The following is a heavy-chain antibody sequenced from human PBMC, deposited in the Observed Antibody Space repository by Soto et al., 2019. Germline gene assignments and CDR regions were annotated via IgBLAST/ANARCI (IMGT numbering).Heavy chain of an antibody. J-gene: IGHJ5*02. CDR2: IYYSGSS. V-gene: IGHV4-59*13. Sequence: SETLSLTCNVSGGSISSYYWSGIRQRPRKGLELNGYIYYSGSSNYHPSLKSRVTISVDTSKNQFSRQLRSVTAADTAGYYCARELPFHSAAGIRWFEPWGQGTMVTVSS. CDR3: ARELPFHSAAGIRWFEP. D-gene: IGHD6-13*01. CDR1: GGSISSYY.